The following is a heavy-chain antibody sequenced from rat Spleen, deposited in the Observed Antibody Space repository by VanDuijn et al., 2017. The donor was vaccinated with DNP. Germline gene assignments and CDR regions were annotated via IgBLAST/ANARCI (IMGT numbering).Heavy chain of an antibody. J-gene: IGHJ2*01. CDR3: AKDPEYYGFQGYFDY. Sequence: EVQLVESGGTLVQPGRSLKLSCAASGFTFSNYGMAWVRQSPQKGLEWVATITSDGSSTYYLESVKGRFTISRANAENTVYLQMNSLRFDDTATYYCAKDPEYYGFQGYFDYWGQGVMVTVSS. V-gene: IGHV5S10*01. D-gene: IGHD1-6*01. CDR2: ITSDGSST. CDR1: GFTFSNYG.